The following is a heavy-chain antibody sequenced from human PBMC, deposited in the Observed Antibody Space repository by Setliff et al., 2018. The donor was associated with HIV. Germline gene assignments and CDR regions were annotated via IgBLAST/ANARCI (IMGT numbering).Heavy chain of an antibody. V-gene: IGHV4-39*01. J-gene: IGHJ4*02. Sequence: PSETLSLTCTVSGGSISSSNYYWGWIRQPPGKGLEWIGSIYYSGSTYYNPSLKSRVTISVDTSKNQFSLKLSSVTAADTSVYYCATYSSSWPDYWGQGTLVTVSS. D-gene: IGHD6-13*01. CDR2: IYYSGST. CDR1: GGSISSSNYY. CDR3: ATYSSSWPDY.